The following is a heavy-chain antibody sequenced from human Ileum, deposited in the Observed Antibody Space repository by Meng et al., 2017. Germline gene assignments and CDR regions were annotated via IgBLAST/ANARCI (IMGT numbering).Heavy chain of an antibody. CDR2: IKPDGRTT. CDR3: ARDWDWVVWDY. J-gene: IGHJ4*02. V-gene: IGHV3-74*01. D-gene: IGHD3/OR15-3a*01. CDR1: GFTFSTYS. Sequence: QRVESGGGLVQPGGSLTLSCAASGFTFSTYSMHWVRQAPGKGLVWVSQIKPDGRTTAYADSVKGRFTISRDNAKSTLYLEMNSLRAEDAAVYYCARDWDWVVWDYWGQGTLVTVSS.